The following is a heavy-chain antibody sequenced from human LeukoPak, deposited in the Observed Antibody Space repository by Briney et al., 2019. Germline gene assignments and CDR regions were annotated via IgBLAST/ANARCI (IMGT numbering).Heavy chain of an antibody. CDR1: GFTFSSYA. Sequence: GGSLRLSCAASGFTFSSYAMSWVRQAPGKGLEWVSVIYSGGSTYYADSVKGRFTISRDNSKNTLYLQMNSLRAEDTAVYYCARDLGDIAAAGTIWGQGTLVTVSS. J-gene: IGHJ4*02. D-gene: IGHD6-13*01. CDR2: IYSGGST. CDR3: ARDLGDIAAAGTI. V-gene: IGHV3-66*01.